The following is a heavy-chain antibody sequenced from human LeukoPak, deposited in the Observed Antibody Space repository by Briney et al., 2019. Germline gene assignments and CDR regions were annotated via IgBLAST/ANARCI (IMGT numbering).Heavy chain of an antibody. CDR3: ARQTPLWFGELYAFDI. D-gene: IGHD3-10*01. Sequence: SETLSLTCTVSGGSISSYYWSWIRQPPGKGLGWIGYIYYSGSTNYNPSLKSRVTISVDTSKNQFSLKLSSVTAADTAVYYCARQTPLWFGELYAFDIWGQGTMVTVSS. CDR2: IYYSGST. CDR1: GGSISSYY. V-gene: IGHV4-59*08. J-gene: IGHJ3*02.